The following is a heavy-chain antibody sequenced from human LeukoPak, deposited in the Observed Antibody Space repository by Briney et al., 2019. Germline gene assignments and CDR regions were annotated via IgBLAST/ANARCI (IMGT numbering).Heavy chain of an antibody. D-gene: IGHD5-18*01. CDR3: ARDSPDGYTYGHYYYYMDV. V-gene: IGHV4-4*07. CDR2: IHSGGTT. J-gene: IGHJ6*03. Sequence: SETLSLTRTVSGGSLTPYYWTWIRQSAGKGMEYIGRIHSGGTTNYNPSLRSRITMSVDTSKNQFSLRLTSVTAADMAIYYCARDSPDGYTYGHYYYYMDVWGKGTTITVSS. CDR1: GGSLTPYY.